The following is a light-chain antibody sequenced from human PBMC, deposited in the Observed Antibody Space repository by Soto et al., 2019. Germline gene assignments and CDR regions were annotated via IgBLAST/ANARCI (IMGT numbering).Light chain of an antibody. Sequence: QSVLTQPPSASGTPGQRVTISCSGSSSNIGSNTVNWYQQLPGTAPKLLIYSNNQRPSGVPDRSSGSKSGTSASLAISGLQSEDEADYYCAAWDDSLNGPWVVFGGGTKLTVL. CDR3: AAWDDSLNGPWVV. V-gene: IGLV1-44*01. CDR1: SSNIGSNT. CDR2: SNN. J-gene: IGLJ2*01.